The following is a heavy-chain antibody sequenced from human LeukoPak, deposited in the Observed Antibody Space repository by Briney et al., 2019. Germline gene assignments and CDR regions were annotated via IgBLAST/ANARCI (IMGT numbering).Heavy chain of an antibody. CDR3: ARGGGNWGEGYFDY. Sequence: GGSLRLSCAASEFTFSDYYMSWIRQVPGKGLEWVSYISGSSSTMYYANSLKVRFTISRANAKILLYLQMNSRRAGDTAVKYCARGGGNWGEGYFDYWGQGTLVTVSS. J-gene: IGHJ4*02. CDR1: EFTFSDYY. V-gene: IGHV3-11*01. D-gene: IGHD7-27*01. CDR2: ISGSSSTM.